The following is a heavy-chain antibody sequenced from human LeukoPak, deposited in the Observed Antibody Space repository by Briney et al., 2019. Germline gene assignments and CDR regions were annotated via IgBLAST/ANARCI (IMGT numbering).Heavy chain of an antibody. D-gene: IGHD1-14*01. J-gene: IGHJ5*02. CDR2: IYHSGST. Sequence: SETLSLTCTVSGYSISSGYYWGWIRQPPGKGLEWIGSIYHSGSTYYNPSLKSRVTISVDTSKNQFSLKLSSVTAADTAVYYCARVAGAREGWFDPWGQGTLVTVSS. V-gene: IGHV4-38-2*02. CDR3: ARVAGAREGWFDP. CDR1: GYSISSGYY.